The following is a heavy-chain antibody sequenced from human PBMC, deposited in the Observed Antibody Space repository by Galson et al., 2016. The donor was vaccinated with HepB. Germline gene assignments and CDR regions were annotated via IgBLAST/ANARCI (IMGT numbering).Heavy chain of an antibody. V-gene: IGHV1-2*02. D-gene: IGHD1-26*01. Sequence: SVKVSCKASGYTFTGYYIHWVRQAPGQGLEWMGWINPNSGDTNSAQKFQGRLTMTRDTSIITAYMELSRLRSDDSAVYYCAGDWGSMGASTGFLDYWGQGTLVTVSS. CDR2: INPNSGDT. J-gene: IGHJ4*02. CDR1: GYTFTGYY. CDR3: AGDWGSMGASTGFLDY.